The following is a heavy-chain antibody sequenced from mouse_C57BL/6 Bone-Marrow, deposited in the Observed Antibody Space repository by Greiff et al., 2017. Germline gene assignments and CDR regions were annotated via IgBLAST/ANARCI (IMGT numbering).Heavy chain of an antibody. CDR3: GRIYGNLFWYFGG. CDR2: IYPGDGDT. D-gene: IGHD2-1*01. V-gene: IGHV1-82*01. CDR1: GYAFSSSW. Sequence: QVQLQQSGPELVKPGASVKISCKASGYAFSSSWMNWVKQRPGKGLEWIGRIYPGDGDTNYNGKFKGKATLTPDKSSSTAYMQLSSLTSEDSAVYFCGRIYGNLFWYFGGWGTGTTV. J-gene: IGHJ1*03.